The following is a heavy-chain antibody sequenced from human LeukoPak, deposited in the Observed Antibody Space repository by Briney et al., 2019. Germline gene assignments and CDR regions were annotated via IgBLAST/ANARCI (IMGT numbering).Heavy chain of an antibody. CDR1: GYTFTSYG. V-gene: IGHV1-18*01. D-gene: IGHD6-6*01. J-gene: IGHJ3*02. Sequence: ASVKVSCKASGYTFTSYGISWVRQAPGQGLEWMGWISAYNGNTNYAQKLQGRVTMTTDTSTSTAYMELRSLRSDDTAVYYCARDLAARPGFDAFDIWGQGTMVTVSS. CDR3: ARDLAARPGFDAFDI. CDR2: ISAYNGNT.